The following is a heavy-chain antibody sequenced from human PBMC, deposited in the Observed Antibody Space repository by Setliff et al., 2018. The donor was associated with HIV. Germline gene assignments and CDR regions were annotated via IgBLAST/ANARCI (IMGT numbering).Heavy chain of an antibody. J-gene: IGHJ4*02. Sequence: ASVKVSCKASGYLFTGYYMHWVRQAPGQGLEWMGWINVNSGGTKYAQKFQGRVTMTRDTSISTAYMEVSSLRSDDTAVYFCAREGSPIYYFDYWSQGTLVTVSS. CDR1: GYLFTGYY. V-gene: IGHV1-2*02. CDR3: AREGSPIYYFDY. CDR2: INVNSGGT. D-gene: IGHD3-10*01.